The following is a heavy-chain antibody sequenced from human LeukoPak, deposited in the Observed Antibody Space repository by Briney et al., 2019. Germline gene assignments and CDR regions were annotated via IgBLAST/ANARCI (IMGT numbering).Heavy chain of an antibody. Sequence: GGSLRLSCAASGFTFSSYWMSWVRQAPGKRLEWVANIKQDGSEKYYVDSVKGRFTISRDNAKNSLCLQMNSLRAEDTAVYYCARDYYDSSGYTLRANWGQGTLVTVSS. V-gene: IGHV3-7*01. CDR2: IKQDGSEK. CDR3: ARDYYDSSGYTLRAN. CDR1: GFTFSSYW. D-gene: IGHD3-22*01. J-gene: IGHJ4*02.